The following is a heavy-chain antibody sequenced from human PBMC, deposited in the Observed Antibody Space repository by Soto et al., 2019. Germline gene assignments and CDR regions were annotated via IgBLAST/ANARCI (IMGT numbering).Heavy chain of an antibody. Sequence: ASVKVSCKASGYTFTSYDINWVRQATGQGLEWMGWMNPNSGNTGYAQKFQGRVTINADESTNTAYMQLSSLRSEDTAVYFCAVGFKLDYYSLDVWGQGTTVTVSS. D-gene: IGHD3-10*01. CDR1: GYTFTSYD. J-gene: IGHJ6*02. V-gene: IGHV1-8*01. CDR2: MNPNSGNT. CDR3: AVGFKLDYYSLDV.